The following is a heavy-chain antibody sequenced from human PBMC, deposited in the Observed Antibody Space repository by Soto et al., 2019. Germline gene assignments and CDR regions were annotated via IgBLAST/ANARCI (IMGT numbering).Heavy chain of an antibody. CDR1: GFTFSSCA. CDR2: ISYDGSNK. Sequence: HPGGSLRLSCAASGFTFSSCAMHWVRQAPGKGLEWVAVISYDGSNKYYADSVKGRFTISRDNTKNTLYLQMNSLRAEDTAVYYCAGSSYGNRNYYYYGMDVWGQGTTVTVSS. CDR3: AGSSYGNRNYYYYGMDV. J-gene: IGHJ6*02. D-gene: IGHD1-1*01. V-gene: IGHV3-30-3*01.